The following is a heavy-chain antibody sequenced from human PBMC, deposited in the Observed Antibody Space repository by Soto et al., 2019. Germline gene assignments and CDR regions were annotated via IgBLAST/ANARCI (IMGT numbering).Heavy chain of an antibody. J-gene: IGHJ4*02. Sequence: EVQLVETGGGLIQPGGSLRLSCAVSGFTVSSSYMSWVRQTPQKGLEWISIIYADSGTFYADSVKGRFTISRDNHKNILYLQMNSLRAEDTAVYYCASSSKALGRGVYVGSPDYWGQGTLVTVSS. D-gene: IGHD1-26*01. CDR3: ASSSKALGRGVYVGSPDY. CDR1: GFTVSSSY. V-gene: IGHV3-53*02. CDR2: IYADSGT.